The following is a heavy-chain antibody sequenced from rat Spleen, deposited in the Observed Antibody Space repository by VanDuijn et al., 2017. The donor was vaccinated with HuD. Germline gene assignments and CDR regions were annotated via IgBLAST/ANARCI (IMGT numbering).Heavy chain of an antibody. D-gene: IGHD1-2*01. V-gene: IGHV5-29*01. CDR2: ISYDGSST. CDR1: GFTFSNYD. J-gene: IGHJ2*01. CDR3: TRVAQQLYRMDA. Sequence: EVQLVESGGGLVQPGRSLKLSCAASGFTFSNYDMAWVRQAPTKGLEWVASISYDGSSTYYRDSVKGRFTISRDNAKSTLYLQMNSLRSEDTATYYCTRVAQQLYRMDAWGQGVMVTVSS.